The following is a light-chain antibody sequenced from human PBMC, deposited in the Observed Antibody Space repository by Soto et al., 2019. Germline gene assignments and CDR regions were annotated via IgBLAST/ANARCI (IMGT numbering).Light chain of an antibody. CDR1: QNVYIY. J-gene: IGKJ5*01. CDR3: QQRKYWPPLP. V-gene: IGKV3-11*01. Sequence: ETVLTQSPATLSLSPGETSTLSCRASQNVYIYGAWYQQKPGQAPRLLIYDSSNRATGIPARFSGSGSGTDFTLTIRRLEPEDFAVYYCQQRKYWPPLPFGQGTRLE. CDR2: DSS.